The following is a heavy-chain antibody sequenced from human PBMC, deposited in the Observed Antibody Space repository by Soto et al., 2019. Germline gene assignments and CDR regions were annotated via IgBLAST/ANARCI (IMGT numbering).Heavy chain of an antibody. CDR1: GGSFHSSA. CDR2: ITPISDSA. CDR3: APAPNYNHQLTRY. D-gene: IGHD1-1*01. J-gene: IGHJ4*02. V-gene: IGHV1-69*13. Sequence: SVKVSCKVSGGSFHSSAINWLRQAPGQGLEWMGGITPISDSANYAQNFQGRVTITADVYTTTAYMEVNSLTSEDKAVSYCAPAPNYNHQLTRYWGQGTLVTVSS.